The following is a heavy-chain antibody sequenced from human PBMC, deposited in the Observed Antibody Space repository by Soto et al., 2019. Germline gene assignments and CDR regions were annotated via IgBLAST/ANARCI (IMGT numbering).Heavy chain of an antibody. V-gene: IGHV4-59*01. CDR2: IYYSGST. CDR3: ASQPVYSSNNWFDP. D-gene: IGHD6-13*01. CDR1: GGSISSYY. J-gene: IGHJ5*02. Sequence: SETLSLTCTVSGGSISSYYWSWIRQPPGKGLEWIGYIYYSGSTNYNPSLKSRVTISVDTSKNQFSLKLSSVTAADTAVYYCASQPVYSSNNWFDPWGQGTLVTVSS.